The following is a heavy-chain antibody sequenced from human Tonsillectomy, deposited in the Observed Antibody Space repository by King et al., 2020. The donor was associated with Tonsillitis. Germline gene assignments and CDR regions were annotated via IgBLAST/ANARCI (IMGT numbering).Heavy chain of an antibody. V-gene: IGHV3-23*04. CDR3: AKDSMTTLTGN. J-gene: IGHJ4*02. CDR2: INGRGNGT. D-gene: IGHD2/OR15-2a*01. CDR1: GFTFSTFA. Sequence: VQLVESGGGLVQPGGSLRLSCAASGFTFSTFAMSWVRQAPGKGLEWVAVINGRGNGTFYADSVKGRFTPPRDNSKNTLYLPMNSLRAEDMAVYYWAKDSMTTLTGNWGQGTLVTVSS.